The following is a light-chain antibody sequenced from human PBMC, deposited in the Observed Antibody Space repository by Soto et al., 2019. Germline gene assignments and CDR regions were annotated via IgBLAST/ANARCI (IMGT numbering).Light chain of an antibody. CDR3: QQYGSSGT. CDR1: QSVSSSY. V-gene: IGKV3-20*01. CDR2: GAS. Sequence: EIVLTQSPGTLSLSPGDRATLSCRASQSVSSSYLAWYQQKPGQAPRLLIYGASSRATGIPDRFSGSGSGTDFTLTISRLEPEDFAVYYCQQYGSSGTFGQGTKL. J-gene: IGKJ1*01.